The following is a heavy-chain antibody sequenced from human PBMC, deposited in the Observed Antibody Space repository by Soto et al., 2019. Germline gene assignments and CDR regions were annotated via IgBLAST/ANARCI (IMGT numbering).Heavy chain of an antibody. D-gene: IGHD6-6*01. CDR1: GFTFSTYA. CDR3: AKNWDTTSSSSSH. Sequence: EVQLLESGGGLVQPGGSLRLSCAASGFTFSTYAMSWVRQAPGKGLEWVSAISGSGGSTYYADSVKGRFTISRDKCKKTLYLQMNSLRAEDTAVYYCAKNWDTTSSSSSHWGQGTLVTVSS. CDR2: ISGSGGST. V-gene: IGHV3-23*01. J-gene: IGHJ4*02.